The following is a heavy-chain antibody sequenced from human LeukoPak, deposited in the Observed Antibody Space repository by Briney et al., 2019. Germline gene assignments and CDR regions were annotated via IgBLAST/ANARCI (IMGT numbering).Heavy chain of an antibody. CDR1: GYTFTSYA. CDR2: INAGNGNT. V-gene: IGHV1-3*01. CDR3: AREGYSSSWYDFFGY. Sequence: GASVKVSCKASGYTFTSYAMHWVRQAPGQRLEWMGWINAGNGNTKYSQKFQGRVTITRDTSASTAYMELSSLRSEDTAVYYCAREGYSSSWYDFFGYWGQGTLVTVSS. J-gene: IGHJ4*02. D-gene: IGHD6-13*01.